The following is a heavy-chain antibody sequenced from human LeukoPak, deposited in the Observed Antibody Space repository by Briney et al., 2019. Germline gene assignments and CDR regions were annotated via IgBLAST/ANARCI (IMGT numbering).Heavy chain of an antibody. V-gene: IGHV4-59*01. Sequence: SETLSLTCTVSGGSISSYYWSWIRQPPGKGLEWIGYIYYSGSTNYNPSLKSRVTISVDTSKNQFSLKLSPVTAADTAVYYCARLVLGDYFDSWGQGPRVTVSP. J-gene: IGHJ4*02. D-gene: IGHD3-10*01. CDR2: IYYSGST. CDR3: ARLVLGDYFDS. CDR1: GGSISSYY.